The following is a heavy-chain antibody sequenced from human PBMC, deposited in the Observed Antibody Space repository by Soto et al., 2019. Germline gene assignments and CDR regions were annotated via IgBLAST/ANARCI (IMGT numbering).Heavy chain of an antibody. J-gene: IGHJ4*02. CDR3: ARLIHCKTTSCYFDY. CDR2: IYYSGFT. D-gene: IGHD2-2*01. V-gene: IGHV4-31*03. Sequence: SETLSLTCTVSGGSISSGGHYWSWIRQHPGKGLEWIGYIYYSGFTYYNPSLKSRVTISVDTSKNQFSLKLSSVTAADTAVFYCARLIHCKTTSCYFDYWGQGTLVTVSS. CDR1: GGSISSGGHY.